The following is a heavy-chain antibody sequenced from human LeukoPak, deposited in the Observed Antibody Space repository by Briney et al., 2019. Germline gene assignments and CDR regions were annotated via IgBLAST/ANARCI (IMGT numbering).Heavy chain of an antibody. D-gene: IGHD3-3*01. J-gene: IGHJ5*02. CDR2: IWYDGSNK. Sequence: GGSLRLSCTASGFTTHYWLNWVRQAPGKGLEWVAVIWYDGSNKYYADSVKGRFTISRDNSKNTLYLQMNSLRAEDTAVYYCAKAARWGDFWSGGNWFDPWGQGTLVTVSS. CDR3: AKAARWGDFWSGGNWFDP. V-gene: IGHV3-33*06. CDR1: GFTTHYW.